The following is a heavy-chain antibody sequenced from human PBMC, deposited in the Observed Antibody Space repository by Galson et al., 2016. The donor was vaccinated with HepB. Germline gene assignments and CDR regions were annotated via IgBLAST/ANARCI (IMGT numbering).Heavy chain of an antibody. V-gene: IGHV3-7*03. CDR2: ISKDGSEN. Sequence: SLRLSCAASGFSFSSYWMSWVRLAPGKGLGWVGQISKDGSENYYLGSMEGRFSISRDNTKNSLYLQMNGLRAEDTAIYFCARDVNRGNFDSWGQGTLVTVFS. CDR3: ARDVNRGNFDS. J-gene: IGHJ4*02. CDR1: GFSFSSYW. D-gene: IGHD1-1*01.